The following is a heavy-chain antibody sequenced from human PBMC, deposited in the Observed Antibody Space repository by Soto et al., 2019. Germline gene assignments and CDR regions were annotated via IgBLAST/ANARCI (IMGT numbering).Heavy chain of an antibody. Sequence: QVQLVESGGGVVQPGRSLRLSCAASVFTFSNYAMHWVRQAPGKGLEWVAVISDDGSNTYYADSVEGRFTISRDNPKNTLYLQMNSLRAEDTAVYYCVKVGGYDGYEPLDKWGQGTLVTVSS. J-gene: IGHJ4*02. V-gene: IGHV3-30*18. CDR2: ISDDGSNT. D-gene: IGHD5-12*01. CDR3: VKVGGYDGYEPLDK. CDR1: VFTFSNYA.